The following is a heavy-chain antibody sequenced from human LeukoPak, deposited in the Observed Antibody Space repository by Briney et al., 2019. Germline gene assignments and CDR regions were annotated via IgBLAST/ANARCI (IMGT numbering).Heavy chain of an antibody. CDR2: IYPGDSDT. Sequence: GESLKISCKGSGYSFTNYWIGWVRQMPGKGLGWMGIIYPGDSDTRYSPSFQGQVTISADKFITTAYLQWSSLKASDTALYYCARLHNAYSDPFGIWGQGTMVTVSS. CDR3: ARLHNAYSDPFGI. CDR1: GYSFTNYW. D-gene: IGHD1-14*01. J-gene: IGHJ3*02. V-gene: IGHV5-51*01.